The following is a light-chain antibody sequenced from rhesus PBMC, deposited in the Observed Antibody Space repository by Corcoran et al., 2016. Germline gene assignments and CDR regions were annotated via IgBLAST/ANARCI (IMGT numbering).Light chain of an antibody. CDR3: LQYNSSPWT. Sequence: DIQMTQSPSSLSASVGDTVTITCRASQSISSWLDWYQQKPGKAPKLLIYKTSSLQSWVPSRFSGSGSGTDFTLTISSLQPEDFVTYYCLQYNSSPWTFGQGTKVEIK. CDR2: KTS. J-gene: IGKJ1*01. V-gene: IGKV1-22*01. CDR1: QSISSW.